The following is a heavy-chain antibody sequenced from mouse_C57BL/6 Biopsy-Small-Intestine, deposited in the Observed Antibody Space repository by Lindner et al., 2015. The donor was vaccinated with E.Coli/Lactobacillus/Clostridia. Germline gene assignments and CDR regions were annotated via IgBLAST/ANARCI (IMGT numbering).Heavy chain of an antibody. CDR3: ARFQLDCSGVSCYVKKDHFALDV. CDR2: ISGYNGNK. D-gene: IGHD6-1*01. CDR1: GYPFTTYG. V-gene: IGHV1S55*01. J-gene: IGHJ4*01. Sequence: SVKVSCKASGYPFTTYGITWVRQVPGQGLEWMAWISGYNGNKDYAQHIQGRVTVTTDTSTGTAYMELRSLRSDDTAVYYCARFQLDCSGVSCYVKKDHFALDVWGQGTPVTVSS.